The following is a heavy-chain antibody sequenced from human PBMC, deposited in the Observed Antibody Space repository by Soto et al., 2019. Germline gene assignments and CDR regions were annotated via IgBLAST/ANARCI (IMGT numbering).Heavy chain of an antibody. D-gene: IGHD3-10*02. J-gene: IGHJ4*02. CDR2: TNPSDGST. Sequence: ASVKVSCKASGYSLTSYYMHWVRQAPGQGLEWMGITNPSDGSTNYAQKFQGRVTMTSDTSTSTVYMEMSSLRSEDTAVYYCARSYVTSRPIDFWDQGTLVTVSS. CDR1: GYSLTSYY. V-gene: IGHV1-46*01. CDR3: ARSYVTSRPIDF.